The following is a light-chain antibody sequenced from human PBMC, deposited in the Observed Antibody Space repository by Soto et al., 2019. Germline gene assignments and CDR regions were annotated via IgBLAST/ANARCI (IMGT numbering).Light chain of an antibody. V-gene: IGLV2-14*01. CDR3: TSFTTATTVVV. Sequence: QSALTQPASVSGSPGQSITISCIGSSSDFGAYNSVSWYQQHPGKAPKLVIYDVSHRPSGVSDRFSGSKSGNTASLTISRRQAEDEADYYCTSFTTATTVVVFGGGTKLTVL. CDR1: SSDFGAYNS. J-gene: IGLJ2*01. CDR2: DVS.